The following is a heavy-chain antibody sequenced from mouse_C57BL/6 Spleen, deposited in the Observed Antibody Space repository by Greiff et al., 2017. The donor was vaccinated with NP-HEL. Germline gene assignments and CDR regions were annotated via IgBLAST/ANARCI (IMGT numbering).Heavy chain of an antibody. D-gene: IGHD4-1*01. CDR2: ISSGGSYT. J-gene: IGHJ1*03. CDR1: GFTFSSYG. V-gene: IGHV5-6*01. Sequence: EVMLVESGGDLVKPGGSLKLSCAASGFTFSSYGMSWVRQTPDKRLEWVATISSGGSYTYYPDSVKGRFTISRDNAKNTLYLQMSSLKSEDTAMYYCARQWERRYFDVWGTGTTVTVSS. CDR3: ARQWERRYFDV.